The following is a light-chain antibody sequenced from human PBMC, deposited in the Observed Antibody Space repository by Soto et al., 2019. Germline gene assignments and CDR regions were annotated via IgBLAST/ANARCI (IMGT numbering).Light chain of an antibody. J-gene: IGKJ1*01. V-gene: IGKV1-5*01. CDR1: QSINKW. CDR3: KQFNSWPRT. Sequence: DIQMTQSPATLSASVGDRVTITCRASQSINKWLAWYQQKPGKAHKLLIYAAYTLQSGVQSRFSGSGSGTDFTLTIRSLQSEDFAVYYCKQFNSWPRTFGQGTKVDIK. CDR2: AAY.